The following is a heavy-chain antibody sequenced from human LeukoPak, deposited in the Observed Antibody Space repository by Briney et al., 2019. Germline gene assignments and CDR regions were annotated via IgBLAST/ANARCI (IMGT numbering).Heavy chain of an antibody. CDR2: IYYSGST. D-gene: IGHD6-13*01. J-gene: IGHJ5*02. CDR1: GGSISSYY. Sequence: SETLSLTCTVSGGSISSYYWSWIRQPPGKGLEWIGYIYYSGSTNYNPSLKSRVTISVDTSKNRFSLKLSSVTAADTAVYYCARDRIAAAGTPNWFDPWGQGTLVTVSS. CDR3: ARDRIAAAGTPNWFDP. V-gene: IGHV4-59*12.